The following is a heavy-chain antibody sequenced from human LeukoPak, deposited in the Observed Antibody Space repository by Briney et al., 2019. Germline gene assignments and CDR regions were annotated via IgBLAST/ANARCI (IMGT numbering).Heavy chain of an antibody. CDR2: ISDDGGSK. D-gene: IGHD6-13*01. CDR1: GFTFRNYG. CDR3: AKDRETTASGTFDY. Sequence: GGSLRLSCAASGFTFRNYGMHCLRQAPGKGLEWVAVISDDGGSKHYADSVKGRFTISRDNSNNTLYLQMNSLRAEDTAVYYCAKDRETTASGTFDYWGQGTLVTVSS. J-gene: IGHJ4*02. V-gene: IGHV3-30*18.